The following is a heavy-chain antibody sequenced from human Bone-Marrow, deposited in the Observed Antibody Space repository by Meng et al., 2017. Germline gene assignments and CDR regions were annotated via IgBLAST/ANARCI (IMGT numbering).Heavy chain of an antibody. CDR3: AVSMLSDYYYYGMDV. V-gene: IGHV1-8*01. CDR1: GYTFTGYD. Sequence: ASVKVSCKASGYTFTGYDINWVRQATGQGLEWMGWMNPNSGNTGYAQKFQGRVTMTRNTSISTAYMELSSLRSEDTAVYYCAVSMLSDYYYYGMDVWGQGTTVTVSS. CDR2: MNPNSGNT. J-gene: IGHJ6*02. D-gene: IGHD2-8*01.